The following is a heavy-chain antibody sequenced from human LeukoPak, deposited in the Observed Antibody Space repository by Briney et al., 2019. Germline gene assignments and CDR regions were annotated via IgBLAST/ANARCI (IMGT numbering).Heavy chain of an antibody. V-gene: IGHV3-7*01. CDR2: IKQDASET. Sequence: GGSLRLSCEASGFIFGSFWMNWVRQAPGEGLEWVANIKQDASETYYVDSVKGRFIISRDSPKNSLYLQLNSLRAEDTAIYYCARQGSYSNGWFFDYWGQGALVTVSS. D-gene: IGHD6-19*01. CDR3: ARQGSYSNGWFFDY. CDR1: GFIFGSFW. J-gene: IGHJ4*02.